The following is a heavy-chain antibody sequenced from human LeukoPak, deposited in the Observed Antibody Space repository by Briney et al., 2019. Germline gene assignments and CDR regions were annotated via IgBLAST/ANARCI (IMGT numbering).Heavy chain of an antibody. D-gene: IGHD1-26*01. CDR3: ARLYSGSYWGTDY. V-gene: IGHV4-39*07. CDR2: INHSGRN. CDR1: GGSISSGGYY. Sequence: SETLSLTCTVSGGSISSGGYYWSWIRQHPGKGLEWIGEINHSGRNNYNPSLKSRVTISVDTSKNQFSLKLSSVTAADTAVYYCARLYSGSYWGTDYWGQGTLVTVSS. J-gene: IGHJ4*02.